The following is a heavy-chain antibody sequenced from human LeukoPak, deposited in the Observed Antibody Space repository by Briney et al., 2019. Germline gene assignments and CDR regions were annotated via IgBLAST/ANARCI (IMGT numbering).Heavy chain of an antibody. CDR1: GGSISTYY. CDR2: IYYSGST. V-gene: IGHV4-59*01. Sequence: SETLSLTCTVSGGSISTYYWSWIRQPPGKGLEWIAYIYYSGSTNYNPSLKSRVTISIDTSKNQFSLRVNSVTAADTAVYYCARTTIAAPGAWFGPWGQGTLVTVSS. J-gene: IGHJ5*02. CDR3: ARTTIAAPGAWFGP. D-gene: IGHD6-13*01.